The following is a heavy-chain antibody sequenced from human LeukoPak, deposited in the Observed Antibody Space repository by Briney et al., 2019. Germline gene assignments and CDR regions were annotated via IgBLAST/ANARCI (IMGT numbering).Heavy chain of an antibody. Sequence: GGSLRLSYGASVFTFWSYVVHCVRQAPGKGLDCVSYICSSGSALYYADSVKGRFTISRDNAKNSLFLQMNSLRADDTAAYYCARGGLGITFYFDYWGQGTLVTVSS. CDR3: ARGGLGITFYFDY. CDR1: VFTFWSYV. V-gene: IGHV3-48*03. J-gene: IGHJ4*02. CDR2: ICSSGSAL. D-gene: IGHD7-27*01.